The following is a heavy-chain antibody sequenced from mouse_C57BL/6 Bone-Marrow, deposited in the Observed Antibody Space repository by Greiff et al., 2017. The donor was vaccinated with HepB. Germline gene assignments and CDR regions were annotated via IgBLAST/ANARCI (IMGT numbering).Heavy chain of an antibody. CDR2: ISNLAYSI. J-gene: IGHJ1*03. Sequence: EVKLMESGGGLVQPGGSLKLSCAASGFTFSDYGMAWVRQAPRKGPEWVAFISNLAYSIYYADTVTGRFTIARENAKNTLYLEMSSLRSEDPALYYCARHYYRYFDFWGTGTTVTVSS. CDR3: ARHYYRYFDF. CDR1: GFTFSDYG. V-gene: IGHV5-15*01.